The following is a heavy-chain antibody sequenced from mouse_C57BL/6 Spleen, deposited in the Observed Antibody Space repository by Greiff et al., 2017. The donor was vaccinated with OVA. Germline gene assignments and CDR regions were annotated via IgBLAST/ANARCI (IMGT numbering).Heavy chain of an antibody. CDR1: GFSLTSYG. J-gene: IGHJ1*03. Sequence: QVQLQQSGPGLVQPSQSLSITCTVSGFSLTSYGVHWVRQSPGKGLEWLGVIWRGGSTDYNAAFMSRLSITKDNSKSQVFFKMNSLQADDTAIYYCAKRGLLRGWYFDVWGTGTTVTVSS. CDR2: IWRGGST. CDR3: AKRGLLRGWYFDV. D-gene: IGHD2-3*01. V-gene: IGHV2-5*01.